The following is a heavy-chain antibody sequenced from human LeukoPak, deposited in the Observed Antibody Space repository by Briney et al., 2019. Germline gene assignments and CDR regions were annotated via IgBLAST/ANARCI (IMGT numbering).Heavy chain of an antibody. CDR2: ISYDGSNK. D-gene: IGHD3-22*01. V-gene: IGHV3-30-3*01. CDR1: GFTFSNYA. CDR3: ARAGYYDSSGPMNY. J-gene: IGHJ4*02. Sequence: TGGSLRLSCAASGFTFSNYAMHWVRQAPGKGLEWVAVISYDGSNKYYADSVKGRFTISRDNSKNTLYLQMNSLRAEDTAVYYCARAGYYDSSGPMNYWGQGTLVTVSS.